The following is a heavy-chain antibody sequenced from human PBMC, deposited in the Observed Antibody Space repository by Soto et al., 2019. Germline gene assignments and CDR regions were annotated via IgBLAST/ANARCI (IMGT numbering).Heavy chain of an antibody. CDR3: VKVLAPGVGVPRFYFDS. J-gene: IGHJ4*02. Sequence: DVQLVESGGGLVQPGGSLRLSCAASGFTFSNSWMHWVRQVSGKGLEWVSRINADGTSTSYADSVKGRFTISRDNAKNTLYLHVNSLRAEDTAVYYCVKVLAPGVGVPRFYFDSWGQGALVTVSS. V-gene: IGHV3-74*01. D-gene: IGHD2-2*01. CDR1: GFTFSNSW. CDR2: INADGTST.